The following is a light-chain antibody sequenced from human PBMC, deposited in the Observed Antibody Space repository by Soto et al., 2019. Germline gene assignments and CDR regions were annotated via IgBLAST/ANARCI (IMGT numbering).Light chain of an antibody. J-gene: IGKJ1*01. V-gene: IGKV1-39*01. Sequence: DIQMTQSPSSLPASVGDRVTITWRASQSISSYLNWYQQKPGKAPKLLIYAASSLRSGVPSRFSGSGSGTEFTLTISSLQPDDFATYYCQQYNTYSAFGQGTKVDIK. CDR3: QQYNTYSA. CDR1: QSISSY. CDR2: AAS.